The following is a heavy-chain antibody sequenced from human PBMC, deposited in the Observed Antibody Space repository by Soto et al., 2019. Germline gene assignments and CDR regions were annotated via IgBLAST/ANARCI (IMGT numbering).Heavy chain of an antibody. V-gene: IGHV3-30*18. J-gene: IGHJ4*02. CDR2: ISYDGSNK. CDR1: GFTFSSYG. D-gene: IGHD2-21*02. CDR3: AKKRVVVTATPDFDY. Sequence: QVQRVESGGGVVQPGRSLRLSCAASGFTFSSYGMHWVRQAPGKGLEWVAVISYDGSNKYYADSVKGRFTISRDNSKNTLYLEMNSLRAEDTAVYYCAKKRVVVTATPDFDYCGQGTLVTVSS.